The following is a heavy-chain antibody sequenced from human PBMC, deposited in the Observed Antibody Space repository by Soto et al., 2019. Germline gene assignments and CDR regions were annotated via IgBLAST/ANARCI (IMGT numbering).Heavy chain of an antibody. CDR2: ISSSGDTK. J-gene: IGHJ6*02. D-gene: IGHD2-8*01. CDR3: ARVGAIVLMVYGLYGMDV. V-gene: IGHV3-48*02. Sequence: GGSLRLSCAASGFTLSSYSMNWVRQAPGKGLEWVSYISSSGDTKYYVDSVKGRFTISRDNAKNSVYLQVNSLRDEDTAVYYCARVGAIVLMVYGLYGMDVWGQGTTVTVSS. CDR1: GFTLSSYS.